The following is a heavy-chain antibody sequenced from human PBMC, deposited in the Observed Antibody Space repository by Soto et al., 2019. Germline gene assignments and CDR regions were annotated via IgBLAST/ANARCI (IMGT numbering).Heavy chain of an antibody. Sequence: PSETLSLTCTVSGGSISSGGYYWSWIRQHPGKGLEWIGYIYYSGSTYYNPSLKSRVTISVDTSKNQFSLKLSSVTAADTAVYYCARDGAYDSSGYLHQPSFDYWGQGTLVTVSS. CDR3: ARDGAYDSSGYLHQPSFDY. CDR2: IYYSGST. V-gene: IGHV4-30-4*08. CDR1: GGSISSGGYY. J-gene: IGHJ4*02. D-gene: IGHD3-22*01.